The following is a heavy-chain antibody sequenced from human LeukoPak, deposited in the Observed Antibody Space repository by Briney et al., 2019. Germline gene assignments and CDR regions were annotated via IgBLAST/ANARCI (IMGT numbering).Heavy chain of an antibody. CDR2: IIPIFGTA. J-gene: IGHJ4*02. V-gene: IGHV1-69*13. CDR1: GGTFSSYA. Sequence: SVKVSCKASGGTFSSYAISWVRQAPGQGLEWMGQIIPIFGTASYAQKFQGRVTITADESTSTAYMELSSLRSEDTAVYFCASTYDTGHFDYWGQGTLVTVSS. D-gene: IGHD3-9*01. CDR3: ASTYDTGHFDY.